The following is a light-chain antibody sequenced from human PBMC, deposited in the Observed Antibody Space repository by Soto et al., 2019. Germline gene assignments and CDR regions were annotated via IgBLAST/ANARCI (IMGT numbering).Light chain of an antibody. J-gene: IGLJ1*01. CDR2: QVT. V-gene: IGLV2-14*01. CDR1: SSDLAIYNY. Sequence: QSALTQPASVSGSPGQSITISCTGTSSDLAIYNYVSWYQQRPGKAPKLMIYQVTNRPSGVSNRFSGSRSGNTASLTISGLQAEDEADYYCSSYTDSSNYVFGTG. CDR3: SSYTDSSNYV.